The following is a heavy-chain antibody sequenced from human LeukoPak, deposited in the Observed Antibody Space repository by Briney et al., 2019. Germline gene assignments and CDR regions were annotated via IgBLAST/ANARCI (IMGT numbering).Heavy chain of an antibody. CDR3: SASRPHYGDYYGLDV. CDR2: ISYDGSHK. Sequence: GGSLRLSCAAAGFTFNSYGMHWVRQAPGKGLEWVAVISYDGSHKYCADSVKGRFTISRDNSKNTLYLQMNSLRTEDTAVYFCSASRPHYGDYYGLDVWGHGTTVTVSS. CDR1: GFTFNSYG. D-gene: IGHD4/OR15-4a*01. J-gene: IGHJ6*02. V-gene: IGHV3-30*03.